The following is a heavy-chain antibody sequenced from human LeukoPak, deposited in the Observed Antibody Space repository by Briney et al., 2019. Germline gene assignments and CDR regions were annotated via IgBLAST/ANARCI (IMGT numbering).Heavy chain of an antibody. CDR2: ISSRESTK. CDR1: GFTFSTFE. V-gene: IGHV3-48*03. J-gene: IGHJ6*02. Sequence: GGPLRLSCAASGFTFSTFEMTWVRQAPGKGLEWVPYISSRESTKYYADSVKGRFTISRDNAKNAVYLQMNSLRAEDTAVYYCARYCSTTSCHFYGMDVWGRGTSVTVSS. D-gene: IGHD2-2*01. CDR3: ARYCSTTSCHFYGMDV.